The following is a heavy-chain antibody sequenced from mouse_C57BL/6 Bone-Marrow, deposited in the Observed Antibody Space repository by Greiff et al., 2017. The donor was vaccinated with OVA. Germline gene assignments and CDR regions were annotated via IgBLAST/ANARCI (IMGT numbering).Heavy chain of an antibody. J-gene: IGHJ3*01. CDR1: GYTFTSYW. CDR2: IYPGSGST. V-gene: IGHV1-55*01. D-gene: IGHD2-4*01. Sequence: QVQLQQPGAELVKPGASVKMSCKASGYTFTSYWITWVKQRPGQGLEWIGDIYPGSGSTNYNEKFKSKATLTVDTSSSTAYMQLSSLTSEDSAVYYGARSWKIGLPWCAYWGQGTLVTVSA. CDR3: ARSWKIGLPWCAY.